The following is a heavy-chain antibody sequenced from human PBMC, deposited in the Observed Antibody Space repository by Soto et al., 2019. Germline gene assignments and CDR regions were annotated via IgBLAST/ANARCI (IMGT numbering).Heavy chain of an antibody. J-gene: IGHJ6*02. CDR3: ARSRHGSGSYTHFYYGLDV. CDR2: ISFDGSTE. V-gene: IGHV3-30-3*01. Sequence: QVQLVESGGGVVQPGRSLRLSCAASGFTFISYAMHWVRQAPGKGLEWVAVISFDGSTEYYADSVKGRFTISRDNSKNTGYLQMNSLRSADTAVYYCARSRHGSGSYTHFYYGLDVWGQGTTVTVSS. CDR1: GFTFISYA. D-gene: IGHD3-10*01.